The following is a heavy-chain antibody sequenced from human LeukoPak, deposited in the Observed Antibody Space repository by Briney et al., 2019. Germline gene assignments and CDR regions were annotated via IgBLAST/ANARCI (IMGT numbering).Heavy chain of an antibody. V-gene: IGHV1-46*01. J-gene: IGHJ6*02. CDR3: ARPASYGNYYYYGMDV. CDR1: GGTFSSYA. Sequence: ASVKVSCKASGGTFSSYAMNWVRQAPGQGLEWMGIINPSGGSTSYAQKFQGRVTMTRDTSTSTVYMELSSLRSEDTAVYYCARPASYGNYYYYGMDVWGQGTTVTVSS. CDR2: INPSGGST. D-gene: IGHD5-18*01.